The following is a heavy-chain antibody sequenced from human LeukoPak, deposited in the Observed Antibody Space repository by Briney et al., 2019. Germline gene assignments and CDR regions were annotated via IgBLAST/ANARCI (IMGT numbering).Heavy chain of an antibody. D-gene: IGHD6-13*01. Sequence: ASVKVSCEASGYTFTSHDIHWVRQATGQGLEWMGWMNPNSGNTGYAQKFQDRVTMTRNTSISTAYMELSSLESEDTAVYYCASALKRGSAGTLIDYWGQGTLVTVSS. CDR3: ASALKRGSAGTLIDY. V-gene: IGHV1-8*01. CDR1: GYTFTSHD. J-gene: IGHJ4*02. CDR2: MNPNSGNT.